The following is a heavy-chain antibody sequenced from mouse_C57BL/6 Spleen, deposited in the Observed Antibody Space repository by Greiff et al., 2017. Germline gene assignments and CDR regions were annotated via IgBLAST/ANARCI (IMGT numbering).Heavy chain of an antibody. Sequence: VQLQQSGAELARPGASVKLSCKASGYTFTSYGISWVKQRTGQGLEWIGEIYPRSGNTYYNEKFKGKATLTADKSSSTAYMELRSLTSEDSVVYFCAYYYGSSYVGAMDYWGQGTSVTVSS. J-gene: IGHJ4*01. D-gene: IGHD1-1*01. CDR3: AYYYGSSYVGAMDY. V-gene: IGHV1-81*01. CDR2: IYPRSGNT. CDR1: GYTFTSYG.